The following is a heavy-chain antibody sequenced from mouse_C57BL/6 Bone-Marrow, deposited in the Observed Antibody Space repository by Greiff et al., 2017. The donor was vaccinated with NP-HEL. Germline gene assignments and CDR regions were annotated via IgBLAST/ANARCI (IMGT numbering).Heavy chain of an antibody. J-gene: IGHJ3*01. CDR2: INPNNGGT. V-gene: IGHV1-26*01. CDR1: GYTFTDYY. Sequence: VQLQQSGPELVKPGASVKISCKASGYTFTDYYMNWVKQSHGKSLEWIGDINPNNGGTSYNQKFKGKATLTVDKSSSTAYMELRSLTSEDSAVYYCAGGAWFAYWGQGTLVTVSA. CDR3: AGGAWFAY.